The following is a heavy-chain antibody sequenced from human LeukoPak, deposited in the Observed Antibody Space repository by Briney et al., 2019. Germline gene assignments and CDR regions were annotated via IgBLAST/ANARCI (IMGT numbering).Heavy chain of an antibody. CDR1: GFSFSNYY. Sequence: GGSLRLSCAASGFSFSNYYMSWIRQAPGKGLEWVSYISSSGSTIYYTDSVKGRFTISRDNAKNCLYLQMNSLTVEDTALYYCTRVTSWRTGFDYWGQGTLVTVSS. J-gene: IGHJ4*02. V-gene: IGHV3-11*01. CDR2: ISSSGSTI. CDR3: TRVTSWRTGFDY. D-gene: IGHD1-1*01.